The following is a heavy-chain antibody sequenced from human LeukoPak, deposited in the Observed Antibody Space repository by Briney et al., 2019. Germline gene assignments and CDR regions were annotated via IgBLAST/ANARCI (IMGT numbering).Heavy chain of an antibody. V-gene: IGHV4-61*02. Sequence: SQTLSLTCTVSGGSISSGSYYWSWIRQPAGKGLEWIGRIYTSGSTNYNPSLKSQVTISVDTSKNQFSLKLSSVTAADTAVYYCASTGIAAAGSDYWGQGTLVTVSS. D-gene: IGHD6-13*01. CDR3: ASTGIAAAGSDY. CDR2: IYTSGST. CDR1: GGSISSGSYY. J-gene: IGHJ4*02.